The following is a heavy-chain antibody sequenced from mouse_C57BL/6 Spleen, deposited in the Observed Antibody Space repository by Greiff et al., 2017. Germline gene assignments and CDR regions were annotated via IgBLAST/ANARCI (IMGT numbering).Heavy chain of an antibody. V-gene: IGHV5-16*01. Sequence: EVKLMESEGGLVQPGSSMKLSCTASGFTFSDYYMAWVRQVPEKGLEWVANINYDGSSTYYLDSLKSRFIISRDNAKNILYLQMSSLKSEDTATYYCARDREAMDYWGQGTSVTVSS. CDR1: GFTFSDYY. CDR2: INYDGSST. J-gene: IGHJ4*01. CDR3: ARDREAMDY.